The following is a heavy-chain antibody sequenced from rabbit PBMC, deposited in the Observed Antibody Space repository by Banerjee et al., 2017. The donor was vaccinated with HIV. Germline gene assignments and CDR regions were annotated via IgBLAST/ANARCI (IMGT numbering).Heavy chain of an antibody. CDR3: ARGYPGYAGADYADL. Sequence: QSLEESGGDLVKPGASLTLTCTTSGFSFSSSYYMCWVRQAPGKGLEWIACIYTGGSANTYYASWAKGRFTISKTSSTTVTLQMTSLTAADTATYFCARGYPGYAGADYADLWGQGTLVTVS. CDR1: GFSFSSSYY. D-gene: IGHD7-1*01. J-gene: IGHJ3*01. V-gene: IGHV1S40*01. CDR2: IYTGGSANT.